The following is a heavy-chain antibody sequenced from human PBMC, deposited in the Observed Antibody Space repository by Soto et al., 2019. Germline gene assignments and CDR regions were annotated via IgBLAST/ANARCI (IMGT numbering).Heavy chain of an antibody. J-gene: IGHJ5*02. CDR2: TYYNGII. CDR3: ARGIQEGLDP. D-gene: IGHD5-18*01. Sequence: PSETLSLTCTVSGYYITDGGYYWSWIRQPPGKDLEWIAYTYYNGIIHYNPSLKRRVTISLDPSKNQFSLTMTSVTDADTAVYSCARGIQEGLDPWGQRTLVTVSS. V-gene: IGHV4-30-4*01. CDR1: GYYITDGGYY.